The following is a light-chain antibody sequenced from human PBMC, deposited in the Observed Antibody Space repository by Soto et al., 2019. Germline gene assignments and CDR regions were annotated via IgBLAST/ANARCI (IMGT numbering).Light chain of an antibody. V-gene: IGKV1-39*01. CDR1: QSISTY. CDR2: AAS. J-gene: IGKJ2*01. Sequence: DIQMTQSPSSLSASVGDRVTVTCRASQSISTYLNWYQQNPGKAPKLLIYAASSLQSGVPSRFSGSGSGTDFTITIRSLQPEDFATYYCKQRSDIPYTFGQGTKLEIK. CDR3: KQRSDIPYT.